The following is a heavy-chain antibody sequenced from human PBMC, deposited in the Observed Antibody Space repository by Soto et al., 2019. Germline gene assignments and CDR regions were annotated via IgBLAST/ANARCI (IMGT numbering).Heavy chain of an antibody. Sequence: QVQLVESGGGVVQPGRSLRLSCAASGFTFSSYGMHWVRQAPGKGLEWVAVIWYDGSNKYYADSVKGRFTISRDNSKNTLYLQMNSLRAEDTAVYYCARDGGYENAFDIWGQGTMVTVSS. CDR2: IWYDGSNK. CDR3: ARDGGYENAFDI. D-gene: IGHD3-16*01. J-gene: IGHJ3*02. CDR1: GFTFSSYG. V-gene: IGHV3-33*01.